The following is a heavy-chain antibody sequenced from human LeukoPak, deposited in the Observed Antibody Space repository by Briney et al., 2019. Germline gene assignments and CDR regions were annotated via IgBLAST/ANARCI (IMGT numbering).Heavy chain of an antibody. CDR1: GFTFSSYW. J-gene: IGHJ6*02. V-gene: IGHV3-74*01. CDR2: INSDGSST. CDR3: ARSYYYYDMDV. Sequence: PGGSLRLSCAAFGFTFSSYWMHWVRQAPGKGLVWVSRINSDGSSTNYADSVKGRFTISRDNAKNTLYVQMNSLRAEDTAVYYCARSYYYYDMDVWGQGTTVTVSS.